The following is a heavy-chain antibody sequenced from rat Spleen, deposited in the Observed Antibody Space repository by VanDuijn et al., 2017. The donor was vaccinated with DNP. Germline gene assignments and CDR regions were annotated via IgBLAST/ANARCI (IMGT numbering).Heavy chain of an antibody. Sequence: EVQLVESGGGLVQPGRSLKLSCAASGFTFSDYNMAWVRQAPKKGLEWVATISYDGSSTYYRDSVKGRFTISRDNAKSTLYLQMDSLRSEDTATYYCVMGWVAYWGQGTLVTVSS. CDR1: GFTFSDYN. V-gene: IGHV5-7*01. CDR2: ISYDGSST. D-gene: IGHD1-7*01. J-gene: IGHJ3*01. CDR3: VMGWVAY.